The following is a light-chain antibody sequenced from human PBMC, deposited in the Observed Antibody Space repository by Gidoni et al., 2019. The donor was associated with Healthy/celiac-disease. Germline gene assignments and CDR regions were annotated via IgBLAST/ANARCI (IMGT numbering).Light chain of an antibody. CDR2: KAS. CDR1: QSISSW. V-gene: IGKV1-5*03. CDR3: HREHSYWGT. Sequence: DVQRKSSPSTLSASVGDRVTITCRASQSISSWLAWYQQKPGKAPKLLIYKASSLESGVPSRFSGSGSGTEFTLTISGLQGVYFVAQQGHREHSYWGTFGQGTKVEIK. J-gene: IGKJ1*01.